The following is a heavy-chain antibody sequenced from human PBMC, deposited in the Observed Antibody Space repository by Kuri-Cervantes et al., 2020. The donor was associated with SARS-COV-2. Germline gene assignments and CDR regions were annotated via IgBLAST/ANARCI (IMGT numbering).Heavy chain of an antibody. Sequence: ASVKVSCKASGYTFTGYYMHWVRQAPGQGLEWMGIINPSGGSTSYAQKFQGRVTMTRVTSTSTVYMELSSLRSEDTAVYYCARSSLGYCSGGSCSNWFDPWGQGTLVTVSS. V-gene: IGHV1-46*01. CDR1: GYTFTGYY. CDR2: INPSGGST. J-gene: IGHJ5*02. CDR3: ARSSLGYCSGGSCSNWFDP. D-gene: IGHD2-15*01.